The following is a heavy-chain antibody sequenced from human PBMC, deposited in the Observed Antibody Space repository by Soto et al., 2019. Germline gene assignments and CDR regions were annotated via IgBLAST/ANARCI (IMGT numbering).Heavy chain of an antibody. J-gene: IGHJ6*02. D-gene: IGHD6-19*01. CDR2: IIPIFGTA. Sequence: SVKVSCKASGGTFSSYAISWVRQAPGQGLEWMGGIIPIFGTANYAQKFQGRVTITADESTSTAYMELSSLRSEDTAVYYCARDLAGGRIAVAGSYDGMDVWGQGTTVTVSS. V-gene: IGHV1-69*13. CDR1: GGTFSSYA. CDR3: ARDLAGGRIAVAGSYDGMDV.